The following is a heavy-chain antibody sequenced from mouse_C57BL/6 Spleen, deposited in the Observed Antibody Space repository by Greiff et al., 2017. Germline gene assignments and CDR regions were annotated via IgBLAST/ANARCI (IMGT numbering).Heavy chain of an antibody. D-gene: IGHD1-1*01. CDR3: ARGITTVEDYFDC. CDR1: GYTFTSYW. J-gene: IGHJ2*01. Sequence: VQLQQPGAELVKPGASVKMSCKASGYTFTSYWITWVKQRPGQGLEWIGDIDPGSGSTNYNEKFKSKATLTVDTSSSTAYMQLSSLTSEDSAVYYGARGITTVEDYFDCWGQGTTLTVSS. CDR2: IDPGSGST. V-gene: IGHV1-55*01.